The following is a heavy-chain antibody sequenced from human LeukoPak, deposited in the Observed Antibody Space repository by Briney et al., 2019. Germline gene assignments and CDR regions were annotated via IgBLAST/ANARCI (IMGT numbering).Heavy chain of an antibody. Sequence: GGSLRLSCAASGFTVSSNYMSWVRQAPGKGLEWVSVIYSGGSTYYADSVKGRFTISRDNSKNTLYLQMNSLRAEDTAVYYCARDRRGAVYSSGWFDYWGQGTLVTVSS. V-gene: IGHV3-53*01. CDR2: IYSGGST. CDR1: GFTVSSNY. CDR3: ARDRRGAVYSSGWFDY. J-gene: IGHJ4*02. D-gene: IGHD6-19*01.